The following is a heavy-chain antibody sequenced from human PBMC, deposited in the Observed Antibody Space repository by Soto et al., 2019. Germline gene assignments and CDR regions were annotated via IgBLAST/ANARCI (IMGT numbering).Heavy chain of an antibody. Sequence: LGESLKISCKGSGYSFTNYWIGWVRQMPGKGLEWMGIIYPGDSDTRYSPSFQGQVTISADKSLSTAYLQWSSLKASDTAMYYCARQRGITVTGPQDYWGQGTLVTVSS. J-gene: IGHJ4*02. CDR1: GYSFTNYW. CDR3: ARQRGITVTGPQDY. CDR2: IYPGDSDT. V-gene: IGHV5-51*01. D-gene: IGHD6-19*01.